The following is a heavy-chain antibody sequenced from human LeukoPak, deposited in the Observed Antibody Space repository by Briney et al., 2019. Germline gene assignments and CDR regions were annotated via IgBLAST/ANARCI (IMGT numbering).Heavy chain of an antibody. CDR2: INTDGTVT. V-gene: IGHV3-74*01. J-gene: IGHJ4*02. CDR1: GFTFSKCW. D-gene: IGHD6-19*01. CDR3: ATKQWLAPPPDS. Sequence: QPGGSLRLSCAASGFTFSKCWMLWVRQAPGKGLESVSRINTDGTVTTYADSVKGRFTVSRDNADNTMFLQMNSVRDEDTAVYYCATKQWLAPPPDSWGQGTPVTVSS.